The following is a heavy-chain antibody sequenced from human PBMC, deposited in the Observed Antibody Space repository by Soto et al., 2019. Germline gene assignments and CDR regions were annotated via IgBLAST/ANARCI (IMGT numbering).Heavy chain of an antibody. J-gene: IGHJ5*02. CDR2: INHSGST. CDR3: ARVTEEQLVRGIWFDP. Sequence: SETLSLTCAVYGGSFSGYYWSWIRQPPGKGLEWIGEINHSGSTNYNPSLKSRVTISVDTSKNHFSLNLTSVTAADTAVYYCARVTEEQLVRGIWFDPWGQGTLVTVSS. D-gene: IGHD6-6*01. V-gene: IGHV4-34*09. CDR1: GGSFSGYY.